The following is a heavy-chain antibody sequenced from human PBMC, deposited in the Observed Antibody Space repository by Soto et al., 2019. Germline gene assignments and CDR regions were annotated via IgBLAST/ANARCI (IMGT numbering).Heavy chain of an antibody. V-gene: IGHV4-34*01. CDR2: INHSGST. CDR1: GGSFSGYY. Sequence: SETLSLTCAVYGGSFSGYYWSWIRQPPGKGLEWIGEINHSGSTNYNPSLKSRVTISVDTSKNQFSLKLSSVTAADTAVYYCARGIPSWEVVLRNWFDPWGQGTLVTVSS. J-gene: IGHJ5*02. CDR3: ARGIPSWEVVLRNWFDP. D-gene: IGHD2-15*01.